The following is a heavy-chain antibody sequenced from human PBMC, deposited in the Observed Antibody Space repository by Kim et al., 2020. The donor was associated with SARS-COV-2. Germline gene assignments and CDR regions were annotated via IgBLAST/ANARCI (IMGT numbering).Heavy chain of an antibody. CDR2: MNPNSGNT. Sequence: ASVKVSCKASGYTFTSYDINWVRQATGQGLEWMGWMNPNSGNTGYAQKFQGRVTMTRNTSISTAYMELSSLRSEDTAVYYCARRVSHIAVAGTYYYYGMDVWGQGTTVTVSS. CDR1: GYTFTSYD. CDR3: ARRVSHIAVAGTYYYYGMDV. D-gene: IGHD6-19*01. V-gene: IGHV1-8*01. J-gene: IGHJ6*02.